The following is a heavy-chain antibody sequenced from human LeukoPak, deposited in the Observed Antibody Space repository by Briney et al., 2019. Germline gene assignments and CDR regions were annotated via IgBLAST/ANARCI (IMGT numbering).Heavy chain of an antibody. CDR1: GYSFTSYW. J-gene: IGHJ4*02. Sequence: GESLKISCKGSGYSFTSYWIGWVRQMPGKGLEWMGIIHPGDSDTRYSPSFQGQVTISADKSISTAYLQWSSLKASDTAMYYCARHGPGYCTNGVCYPFDYWGQGTLVTVSS. CDR3: ARHGPGYCTNGVCYPFDY. V-gene: IGHV5-51*01. CDR2: IHPGDSDT. D-gene: IGHD2-8*01.